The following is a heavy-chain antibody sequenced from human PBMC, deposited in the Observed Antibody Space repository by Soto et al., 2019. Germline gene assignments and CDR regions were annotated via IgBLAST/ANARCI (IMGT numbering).Heavy chain of an antibody. CDR3: ARGRYGDY. Sequence: VHLVQSGAEVKKSGSSVKVSCKGSGYDFTTYGITWVRQAPGQGLEWMAWISAHNGNTDYAQKLQGRVNVTRDTSTSTAYMELRSLRSDDTAVYYCARGRYGDYWGQGALVTVSS. D-gene: IGHD1-1*01. CDR2: ISAHNGNT. CDR1: GYDFTTYG. V-gene: IGHV1-18*01. J-gene: IGHJ4*02.